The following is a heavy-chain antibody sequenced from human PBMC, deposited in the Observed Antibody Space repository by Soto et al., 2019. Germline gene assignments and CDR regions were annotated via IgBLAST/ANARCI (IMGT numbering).Heavy chain of an antibody. Sequence: GESLKISCTGSGYSFTSYFITLVRQMPGKGLEWMGNIDPTDSYTNYSPSFQGHVTFSVDKSTNTAYLQWSSLKASSTAMYYCARSRHTYSDHWGQGTLVTV. CDR2: IDPTDSYT. CDR1: GYSFTSYF. CDR3: ARSRHTYSDH. D-gene: IGHD2-21*01. J-gene: IGHJ5*02. V-gene: IGHV5-10-1*01.